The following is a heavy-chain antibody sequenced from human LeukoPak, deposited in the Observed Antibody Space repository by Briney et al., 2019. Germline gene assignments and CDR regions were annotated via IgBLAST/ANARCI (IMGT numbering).Heavy chain of an antibody. D-gene: IGHD2-8*01. CDR2: IKRDGSEK. V-gene: IGHV3-7*01. CDR3: VRDSNDNYYVY. CDR1: GFTFSNYW. J-gene: IGHJ4*02. Sequence: GGSLRLACAASGFTFSNYWMTWVGQAPGKGLEWVANIKRDGSEKYYADSVRGRFTISRDNAKNSLYLQMTNLRAEDTAVYYCVRDSNDNYYVYWGQGTLVTVSS.